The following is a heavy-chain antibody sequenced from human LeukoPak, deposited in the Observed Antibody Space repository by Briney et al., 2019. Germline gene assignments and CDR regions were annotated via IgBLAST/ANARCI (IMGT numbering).Heavy chain of an antibody. D-gene: IGHD4-17*01. CDR1: GFTFSSYS. Sequence: GGSLRLSCAASGFTFSSYSMNWVHQAPGKGLVWVSRINSDGSSTTSADSVKGRFTISRDNAKNTLYLQMNSLRAEDTAVYYCAKGGATVIDYWGQGTLVIVSS. CDR3: AKGGATVIDY. J-gene: IGHJ4*02. CDR2: INSDGSST. V-gene: IGHV3-74*01.